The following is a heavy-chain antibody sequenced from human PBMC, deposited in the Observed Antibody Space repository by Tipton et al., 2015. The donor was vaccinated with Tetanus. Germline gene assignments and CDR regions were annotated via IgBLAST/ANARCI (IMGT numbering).Heavy chain of an antibody. CDR1: GFTLSRYT. D-gene: IGHD2-2*01. J-gene: IGHJ4*02. V-gene: IGHV3-21*01. Sequence: SLRLSCAASGFTLSRYTLNWVRQAPGKGLEWVSSISSSSRYIYYADSVKGRFTISRDNAKNSLYLQMISLRAEDTAVYYCARDGGRYCSSTSCYLGYWGQGTLVTVSS. CDR3: ARDGGRYCSSTSCYLGY. CDR2: ISSSSRYI.